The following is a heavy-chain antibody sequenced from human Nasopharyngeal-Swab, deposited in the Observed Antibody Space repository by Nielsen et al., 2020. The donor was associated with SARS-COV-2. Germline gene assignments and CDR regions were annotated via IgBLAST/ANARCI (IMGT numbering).Heavy chain of an antibody. CDR1: RFTFSSYS. J-gene: IGHJ6*02. V-gene: IGHV3-48*04. D-gene: IGHD4-11*01. CDR3: ARIYSNSYYYYYGMDV. Sequence: GGSLRLSCAASRFTFSSYSMNWVRQAPGKGLEWVSYISSSSSTIYYADSVKGRFTISRDNAKNSLYLQMNSLRAEDTAVYYCARIYSNSYYYYYGMDVWGQGTTVTVSS. CDR2: ISSSSSTI.